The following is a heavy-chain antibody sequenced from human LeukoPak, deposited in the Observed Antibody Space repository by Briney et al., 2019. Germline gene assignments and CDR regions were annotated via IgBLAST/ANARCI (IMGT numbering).Heavy chain of an antibody. J-gene: IGHJ4*02. V-gene: IGHV4-4*02. Sequence: SETLSLTCAVSGGSISSSNWWSWVRPPPGKGLEWIGEIYHSGSTNYNPSLKSRVTISVDKSKNQFSLKLSSVVAADTAVYYCARLEGYCSGGSCPFDYWGQGTLVTVSS. CDR2: IYHSGST. D-gene: IGHD2-15*01. CDR1: GGSISSSNW. CDR3: ARLEGYCSGGSCPFDY.